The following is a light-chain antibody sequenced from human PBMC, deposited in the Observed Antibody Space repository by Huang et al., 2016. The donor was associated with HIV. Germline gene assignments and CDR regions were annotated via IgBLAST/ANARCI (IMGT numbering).Light chain of an antibody. J-gene: IGKJ2*01. V-gene: IGKV4-1*01. CDR3: QQHYKTPPT. CDR1: KSVLYSSNNKNY. Sequence: DIVMTQSPDSLAVSLGEKATINCKSSKSVLYSSNNKNYLAWYQQKPGQHPKLLISWASTRESGVPDRFSGSGSGTHFTLTSSSLQAEDVAVYYCQQHYKTPPTFGQGTKLEIK. CDR2: WAS.